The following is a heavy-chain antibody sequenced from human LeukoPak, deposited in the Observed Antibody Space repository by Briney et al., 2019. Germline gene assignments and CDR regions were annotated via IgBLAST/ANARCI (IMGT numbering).Heavy chain of an antibody. V-gene: IGHV3-48*04. D-gene: IGHD6-13*01. J-gene: IGHJ5*02. CDR2: ISNTGSPI. Sequence: GGSLRLSCAASGFTFSTYSMNWVRQAPGKGLEWVSYISNTGSPIYYADSVKGRFSISRDNARNSLYLQMNSLRAEDTAVYYCTRTVYSTTWERWFDPWGQGTLVTVSS. CDR1: GFTFSTYS. CDR3: TRTVYSTTWERWFDP.